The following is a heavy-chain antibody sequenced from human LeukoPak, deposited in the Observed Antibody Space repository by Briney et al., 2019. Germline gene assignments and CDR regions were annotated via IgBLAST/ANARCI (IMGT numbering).Heavy chain of an antibody. V-gene: IGHV1-18*01. CDR1: GYTFTSYG. Sequence: GASVKVSCKASGYTFTSYGISWVRQAPGQGLEWMGWISAYNGNTNYAQKLRGRVTMTTDTSTSTAYMELRSLRSDDTAVYYCARDDRRGYSYGSNLFDYWGQGTLVTVSS. D-gene: IGHD5-18*01. J-gene: IGHJ4*02. CDR2: ISAYNGNT. CDR3: ARDDRRGYSYGSNLFDY.